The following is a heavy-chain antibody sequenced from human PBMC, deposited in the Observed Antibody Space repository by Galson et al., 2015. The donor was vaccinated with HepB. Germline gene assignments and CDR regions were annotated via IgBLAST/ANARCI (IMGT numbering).Heavy chain of an antibody. V-gene: IGHV5-10-1*01. Sequence: QSGAEVKKPGESLRISCKGSGYSFTSYWISWVRQMPGKGLEWMGRIDPSDSYTNYSPSFQGHVTISADKSISTAYLQWSSLKASDTAMYYCARSGRGIAAAGLYYYGMDVWGQGTTVTVSS. CDR3: ARSGRGIAAAGLYYYGMDV. D-gene: IGHD6-13*01. J-gene: IGHJ6*02. CDR1: GYSFTSYW. CDR2: IDPSDSYT.